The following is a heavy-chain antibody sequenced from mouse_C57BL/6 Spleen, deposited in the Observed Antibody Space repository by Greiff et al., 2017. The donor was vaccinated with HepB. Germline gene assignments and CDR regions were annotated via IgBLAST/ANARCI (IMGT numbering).Heavy chain of an antibody. Sequence: VMLVESGAELVRPGTSVKMSCKASGYTFTNYWIGWAKQRPGHGLEWIGDIYPGGGYTNYNEKFKGKATLTADKSSSTAYMQFSSLTSEDSAIYYCARGYDSFFDYWGQGTTLTVSS. J-gene: IGHJ2*01. CDR2: IYPGGGYT. D-gene: IGHD2-2*01. V-gene: IGHV1-63*01. CDR3: ARGYDSFFDY. CDR1: GYTFTNYW.